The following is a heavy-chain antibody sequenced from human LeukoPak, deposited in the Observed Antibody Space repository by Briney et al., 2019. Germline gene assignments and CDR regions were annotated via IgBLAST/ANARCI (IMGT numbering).Heavy chain of an antibody. CDR2: IHGDGTT. CDR3: ARDRAGAQSWVALDP. CDR1: GFTVSNDY. D-gene: IGHD3-10*01. V-gene: IGHV3-66*02. Sequence: GGSLRLSCAASGFTVSNDYMAWVRQAPGRGLEWVSLIHGDGTTFYTDSVKGRFTISRDNFKNTLYLQMSSLRPEDTALYYCARDRAGAQSWVALDPWGQGTLVTVFS. J-gene: IGHJ5*02.